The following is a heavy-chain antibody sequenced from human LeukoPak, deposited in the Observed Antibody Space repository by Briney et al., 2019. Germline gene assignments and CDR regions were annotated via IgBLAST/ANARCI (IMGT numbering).Heavy chain of an antibody. Sequence: SETLSLTCAVYGGSFSGYYWSWIRQPPGKGLEWIGEINHSGSTNYNPSLKSRVTISVDTSKNQFSLKPSSVTAADTAVYYCARERERYSSGWLNWFDPWGQGTLVTVSS. D-gene: IGHD6-19*01. J-gene: IGHJ5*02. V-gene: IGHV4-34*01. CDR3: ARERERYSSGWLNWFDP. CDR2: INHSGST. CDR1: GGSFSGYY.